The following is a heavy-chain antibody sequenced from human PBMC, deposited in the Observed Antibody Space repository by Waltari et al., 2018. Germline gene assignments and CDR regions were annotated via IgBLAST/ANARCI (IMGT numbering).Heavy chain of an antibody. J-gene: IGHJ4*02. CDR1: GFTFSSPW. CDR3: SVSLNS. V-gene: IGHV3-7*01. CDR2: IKPDGSET. Sequence: EVQLVESGGGLVQPGVSLRLSCSATGFTFSSPWMDWVRQAPGKGLEWVANIKPDGSETHYVDSVQGRFTISRDNAQNLLYLQMNSLRAEDAAVYYCSVSLNSWGQGTLVTVSS.